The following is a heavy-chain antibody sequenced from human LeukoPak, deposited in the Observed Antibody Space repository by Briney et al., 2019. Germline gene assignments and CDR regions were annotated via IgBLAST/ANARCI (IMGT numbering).Heavy chain of an antibody. CDR2: INHSGST. V-gene: IGHV4-34*01. Sequence: SETLSLTCAVYGGSFSGYYWSWIRQPPGKGLEWIGEINHSGSTNYNPSLKSRVTISVDTSKNQFSLKLGSVTAADTAVYYCARDSTFGGVIAFWGQGTLVTVSS. D-gene: IGHD3-16*02. J-gene: IGHJ4*02. CDR3: ARDSTFGGVIAF. CDR1: GGSFSGYY.